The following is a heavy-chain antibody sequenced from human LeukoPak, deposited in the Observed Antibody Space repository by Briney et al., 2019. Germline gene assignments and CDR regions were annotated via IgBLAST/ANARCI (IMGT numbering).Heavy chain of an antibody. CDR3: ARAPYDILTGYSLNWFDP. CDR2: INGDNGNT. CDR1: GGTFSSYA. D-gene: IGHD3-9*01. J-gene: IGHJ5*02. V-gene: IGHV1-3*01. Sequence: ASVKVSCKASGGTFSSYAMHWVRQAPGQRLEWMGWINGDNGNTKNSQKFQGRVTITRDTSAYTGYMELRGLSSADTAVYFCARAPYDILTGYSLNWFDPWGQGTLVTVSS.